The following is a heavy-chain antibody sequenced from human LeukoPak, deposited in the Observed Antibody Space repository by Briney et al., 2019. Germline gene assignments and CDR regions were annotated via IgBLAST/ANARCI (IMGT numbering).Heavy chain of an antibody. CDR3: AKDLYYGDYSPFAS. CDR1: GFTFSSYA. V-gene: IGHV3-23*01. D-gene: IGHD4-17*01. Sequence: GGSLRLSCAASGFTFSSYAMSWVRQAPGKGLEWVSAISGSGGGTYYADSVKGRFTISRDDSKNTLYLQMNSLRAEDTAVYYCAKDLYYGDYSPFASWGQGALVTVSS. J-gene: IGHJ4*02. CDR2: ISGSGGGT.